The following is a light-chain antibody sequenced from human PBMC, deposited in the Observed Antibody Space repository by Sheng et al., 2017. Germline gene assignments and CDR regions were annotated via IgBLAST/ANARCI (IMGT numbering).Light chain of an antibody. V-gene: IGKV3-11*01. Sequence: EIVMTQSPATLSVSPGERATLSCRASQSVSSNLAWYQQKPGQAPRLLIYDASNRATGIPARFSGSGSGTDFTLTISSLEPEDFAVYYCQQRSKWPVTFGPGTKIDV. CDR2: DAS. CDR3: QQRSKWPVT. CDR1: QSVSSN. J-gene: IGKJ3*01.